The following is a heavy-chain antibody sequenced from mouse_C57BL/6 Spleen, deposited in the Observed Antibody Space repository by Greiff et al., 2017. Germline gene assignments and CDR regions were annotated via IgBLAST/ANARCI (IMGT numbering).Heavy chain of an antibody. D-gene: IGHD1-1*01. CDR3: ARGSPVGYFDY. V-gene: IGHV5-16*01. CDR1: GFTFSDYY. Sequence: EVMLVESEGGLVQPGSSMKLSCTASGFTFSDYYMAWVRQVPEKGLEWVANINYDGSSTYYLDSLKSRFIISRDNAKNILYLQMSSLKSEDTATYYCARGSPVGYFDYWGQGTTLTVSS. J-gene: IGHJ2*01. CDR2: INYDGSST.